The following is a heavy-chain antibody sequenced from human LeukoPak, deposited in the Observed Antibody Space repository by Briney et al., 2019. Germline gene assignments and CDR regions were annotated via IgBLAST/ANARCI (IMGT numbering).Heavy chain of an antibody. D-gene: IGHD2-15*01. CDR2: ISSSGSTI. CDR3: ARDTRLPPAATGGDFDY. V-gene: IGHV3-11*01. J-gene: IGHJ4*02. Sequence: GGSLRLSCAASGFTFSDYYMSWIRQAPGKGLEWVSYISSSGSTIYYADSVKGRFTISRDNAQNSLYLQMTSLRAEDTAVYYCARDTRLPPAATGGDFDYWGQGTLVTVSS. CDR1: GFTFSDYY.